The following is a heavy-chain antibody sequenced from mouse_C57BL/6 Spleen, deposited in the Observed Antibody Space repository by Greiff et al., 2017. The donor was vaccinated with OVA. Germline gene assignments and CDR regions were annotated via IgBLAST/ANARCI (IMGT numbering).Heavy chain of an antibody. CDR3: ARGGYSGNDERAWFAY. V-gene: IGHV1-58*01. D-gene: IGHD2-2*01. CDR1: GYTFTSYG. CDR2: IYIGNGYP. Sequence: VQLQQSGAELVRPGSSVKMSCKTSGYTFTSYGINWVKQRPGQGLEWIGYIYIGNGYPEYNEKFKGKATLTSDTSSSTAYMQLSSLTSEDCAIYFCARGGYSGNDERAWFAYWGQGTLVTVSA. J-gene: IGHJ3*01.